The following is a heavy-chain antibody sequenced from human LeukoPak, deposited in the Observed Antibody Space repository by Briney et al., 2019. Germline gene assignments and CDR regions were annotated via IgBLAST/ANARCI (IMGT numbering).Heavy chain of an antibody. V-gene: IGHV1-8*01. CDR2: MNPNSGNT. J-gene: IGHJ4*02. D-gene: IGHD2-15*01. CDR1: GYTFTSTD. Sequence: ASVKVSCKASGYTFTSTDINWVRQATGQGLEWMGWMNPNSGNTGYAQKFQGRVTMTRNTSISTAYMELSSPRSEDTAVYCCARGHGILATGGLIDYWGQGTLVTVSS. CDR3: ARGHGILATGGLIDY.